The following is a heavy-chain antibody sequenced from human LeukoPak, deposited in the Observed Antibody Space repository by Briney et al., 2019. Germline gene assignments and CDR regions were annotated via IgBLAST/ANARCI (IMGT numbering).Heavy chain of an antibody. Sequence: GASVKVSCKAFGYTFTSNYMHWVRQAPGQGPEWMGVISPSGGSTTYAQKFQGRVTLTRDMSTSTDYLELSSLRSEDTAVYYCARDGSSWPTEGWFDPWGQGTLVTVSS. CDR2: ISPSGGST. J-gene: IGHJ5*02. CDR1: GYTFTSNY. V-gene: IGHV1-46*01. D-gene: IGHD6-13*01. CDR3: ARDGSSWPTEGWFDP.